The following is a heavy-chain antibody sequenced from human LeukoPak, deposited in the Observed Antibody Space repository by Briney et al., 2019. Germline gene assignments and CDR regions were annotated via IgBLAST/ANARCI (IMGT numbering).Heavy chain of an antibody. CDR3: ARNHDYGDYVGY. CDR1: GGSISSGGYY. CDR2: IYHSGST. Sequence: KSSETLSFTCTVSGGSISSGGYYWSWIRQPPGKGLEWIGYIYHSGSTYYNPSLKSRVTISVDRSKNQFSLKLSSVTAADTAVYYCARNHDYGDYVGYWGQGTLVTVSS. V-gene: IGHV4-30-2*01. D-gene: IGHD4-17*01. J-gene: IGHJ4*02.